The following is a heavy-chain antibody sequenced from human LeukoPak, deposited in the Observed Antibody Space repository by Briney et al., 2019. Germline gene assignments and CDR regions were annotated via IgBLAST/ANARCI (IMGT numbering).Heavy chain of an antibody. D-gene: IGHD6-19*01. CDR2: IVVGSGNT. Sequence: GASVKVSCKASGFTFTSSAVQWVRQARGQRLEWIGWIVVGSGNTNYAQKFQERVTITRDMSASTAYMELSSLRSEDTAVYHCAALYSSGWRPFDYWGQGTLVTVSS. V-gene: IGHV1-58*01. J-gene: IGHJ4*02. CDR1: GFTFTSSA. CDR3: AALYSSGWRPFDY.